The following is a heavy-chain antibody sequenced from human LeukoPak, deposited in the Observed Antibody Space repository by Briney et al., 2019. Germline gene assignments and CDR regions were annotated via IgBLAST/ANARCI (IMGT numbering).Heavy chain of an antibody. CDR3: AKEFRRVSSFWFFDL. D-gene: IGHD3-16*02. J-gene: IGHJ2*01. CDR1: GFTFSSYG. Sequence: HPGGSLRLSCAASGFTFSSYGMHWVRQAPGKGLEWVTFMRYDGSNQYYTDSVKGRFTISRDNSKNTLYLQMNSLRPEDTAVYYCAKEFRRVSSFWFFDLWGRGTLVTVSS. V-gene: IGHV3-30*02. CDR2: MRYDGSNQ.